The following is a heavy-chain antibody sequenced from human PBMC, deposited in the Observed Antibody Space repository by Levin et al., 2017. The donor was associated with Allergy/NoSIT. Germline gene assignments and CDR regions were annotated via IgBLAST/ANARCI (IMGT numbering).Heavy chain of an antibody. V-gene: IGHV3-30*04. CDR1: GFTFSSYA. CDR3: ARRAGYSYGRELDY. J-gene: IGHJ4*02. Sequence: GESLKISCAASGFTFSSYAMHWVRQAPGKGLEWVAVISYDGSNKYYADSVKGRFTISRDNSKNTLYLQMNSLRAEDTAVYYCARRAGYSYGRELDYWGQGTLVTVSS. CDR2: ISYDGSNK. D-gene: IGHD5-18*01.